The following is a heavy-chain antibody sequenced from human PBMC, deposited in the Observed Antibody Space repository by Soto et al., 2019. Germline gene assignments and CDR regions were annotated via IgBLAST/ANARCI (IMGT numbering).Heavy chain of an antibody. Sequence: GGSLRLSCAASGFSFGSYTMNWVRQTPGKGLEWISFISTSSSAIRYADSVKGRFSISRDNARNSLYLQMNSLRDEDAAVYYCARASSWSFDSWGQGALVTVSS. D-gene: IGHD6-13*01. CDR3: ARASSWSFDS. CDR2: ISTSSSAI. J-gene: IGHJ4*02. V-gene: IGHV3-48*02. CDR1: GFSFGSYT.